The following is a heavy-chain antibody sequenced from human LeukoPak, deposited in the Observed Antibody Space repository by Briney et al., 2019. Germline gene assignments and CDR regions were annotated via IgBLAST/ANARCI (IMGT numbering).Heavy chain of an antibody. CDR1: GGSFSGYY. CDR2: INHSGST. D-gene: IGHD6-13*01. J-gene: IGHJ6*02. Sequence: SETLSLTCAVYGGSFSGYYWSWIRQHPGKGLEWIGEINHSGSTNYNPSLKSRVTISVDTSKNQFSLKLSSVTAADTAVYYCASGSSPLELNYYGMDVWGQGTTVTVSS. V-gene: IGHV4-34*01. CDR3: ASGSSPLELNYYGMDV.